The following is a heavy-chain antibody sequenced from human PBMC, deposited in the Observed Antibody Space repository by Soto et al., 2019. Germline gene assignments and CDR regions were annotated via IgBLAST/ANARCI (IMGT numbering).Heavy chain of an antibody. V-gene: IGHV3-9*01. CDR1: GFTFDNYA. CDR3: AKDTDPGDGQWLAFYFDY. CDR2: ISWNSGNI. Sequence: DVQLVESGGGLVQPGRSLRLSCAASGFTFDNYAMHWVRQAPGKGLEWVSGISWNSGNIDYADSVKGRFTISRDNAKNSLYLQMNSLRAEDTAFYYCAKDTDPGDGQWLAFYFDYWGQGTLVTVSS. D-gene: IGHD6-19*01. J-gene: IGHJ4*02.